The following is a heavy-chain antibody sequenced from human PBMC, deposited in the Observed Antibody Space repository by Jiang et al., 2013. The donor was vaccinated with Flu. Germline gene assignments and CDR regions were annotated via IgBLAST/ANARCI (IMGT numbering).Heavy chain of an antibody. Sequence: LLKPSETLSLTCAVYGGSFSGYYWSWIRQPPGKGLEWIGEINHSGSTNYNPSLKSRVTISVDTSKNQFSLKLSSVTAADTAVYYCANTLGYRGWFDPWGQGTLVTVSS. D-gene: IGHD5-18*01. CDR2: INHSGST. CDR1: GGSFSGYY. V-gene: IGHV4-34*01. J-gene: IGHJ5*02. CDR3: ANTLGYRGWFDP.